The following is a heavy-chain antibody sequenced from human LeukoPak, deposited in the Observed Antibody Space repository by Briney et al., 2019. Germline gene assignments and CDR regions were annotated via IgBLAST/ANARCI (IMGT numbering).Heavy chain of an antibody. Sequence: ASVKVSCKASGYTFTSYYMHWVRQAPGQGLEWMGIINPSGGSTSYAQKFQGGVTMTRDTSTSTVYMELSSLRSEDTAVYYCAILWFGEWNWFDPWGQGTLVTVSS. CDR2: INPSGGST. V-gene: IGHV1-46*01. J-gene: IGHJ5*02. D-gene: IGHD3-10*01. CDR1: GYTFTSYY. CDR3: AILWFGEWNWFDP.